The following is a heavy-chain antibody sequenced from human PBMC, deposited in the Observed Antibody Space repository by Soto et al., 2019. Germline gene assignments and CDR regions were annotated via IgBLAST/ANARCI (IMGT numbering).Heavy chain of an antibody. Sequence: QEQLVESGGDVVQPGRSLTLSCAASGFTFSANAMHWVRQAPGKGLEWVAVIAYDGTIKIYRDSVKGRFTLSRDDSKSTLYLQMNSLRPEDTAVYYCARDKIKGAPDYLDSWGQGTLVTVSS. D-gene: IGHD1-26*01. CDR3: ARDKIKGAPDYLDS. CDR1: GFTFSANA. J-gene: IGHJ4*02. V-gene: IGHV3-30-3*01. CDR2: IAYDGTIK.